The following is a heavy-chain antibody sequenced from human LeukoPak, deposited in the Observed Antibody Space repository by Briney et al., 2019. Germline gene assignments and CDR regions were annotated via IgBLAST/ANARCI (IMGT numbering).Heavy chain of an antibody. CDR3: ARDSNIVVVVAATKTNRFDP. CDR1: GFTFSDYY. CDR2: ISSSGSTI. J-gene: IGHJ5*02. D-gene: IGHD2-15*01. Sequence: GGSLRLSCAVSGFTFSDYYMSWIRQAPGKGLEWVSYISSSGSTIYYADSVKGRFTISRDNAKNSLYLQMNSLRAEDTAVYYCARDSNIVVVVAATKTNRFDPWGQGTLVTVSS. V-gene: IGHV3-11*04.